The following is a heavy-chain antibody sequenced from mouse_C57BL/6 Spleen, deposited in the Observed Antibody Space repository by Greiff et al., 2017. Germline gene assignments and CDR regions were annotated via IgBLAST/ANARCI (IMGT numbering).Heavy chain of an antibody. CDR1: GYTFTSYW. CDR2: IYHGSGST. Sequence: QVQLKQPGAELVKPGASVKMSCKASGYTFTSYWITWVKQRPGQGLEWDGDIYHGSGSTNFNEKFESKATLSVCTSSSTAYMLLSSLTSEDSAVYYCSRRNSWYYFDYWGQGTTLTVSS. CDR3: SRRNSWYYFDY. J-gene: IGHJ2*01. V-gene: IGHV1-55*01. D-gene: IGHD1-1*01.